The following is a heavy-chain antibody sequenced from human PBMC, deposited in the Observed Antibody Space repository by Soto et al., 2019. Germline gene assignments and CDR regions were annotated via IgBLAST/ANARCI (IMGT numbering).Heavy chain of an antibody. D-gene: IGHD6-6*01. CDR1: GGSISSGDYY. CDR2: IYYSGST. V-gene: IGHV4-30-4*01. Sequence: SETLSLTCTVSGGSISSGDYYWSWIRQPPGKGLEWIGYIYYSGSTYYNPSLKSRVTISVDTSKNQFSLKLGSVTAADTAVYYCARDSSSSYYYYYYGMDVRGQGTTVTDSS. CDR3: ARDSSSSYYYYYYGMDV. J-gene: IGHJ6*02.